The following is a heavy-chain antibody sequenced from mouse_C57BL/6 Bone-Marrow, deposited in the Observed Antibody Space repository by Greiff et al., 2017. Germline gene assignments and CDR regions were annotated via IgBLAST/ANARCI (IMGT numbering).Heavy chain of an antibody. D-gene: IGHD1-1*01. Sequence: QVQLQQSGPELVKPGASVKISCKASGYAFSSSWMNWVKQRPGKGLEWIGRIYPGDGDTNYNGKFKGKATLTADKSSSTAYRQLSSLTSEDSAVYFCARTPYYYGSPYYFDYWGQGTTLTVSS. J-gene: IGHJ2*01. V-gene: IGHV1-82*01. CDR3: ARTPYYYGSPYYFDY. CDR1: GYAFSSSW. CDR2: IYPGDGDT.